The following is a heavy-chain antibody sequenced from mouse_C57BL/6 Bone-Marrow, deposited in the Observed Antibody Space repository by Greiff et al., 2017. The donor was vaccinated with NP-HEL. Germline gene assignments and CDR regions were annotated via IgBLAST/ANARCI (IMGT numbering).Heavy chain of an antibody. CDR3: TRSGSD. CDR2: IDPETGGT. V-gene: IGHV1-15*01. Sequence: LVESGAELVRPGASVTLSCKASGYTFTDYEMHWVKQTPVHGLEWIGAIDPETGGTAYNQKFKGKAILTADKSSSTAYMELRSLTSEDSAVYYCTRSGSDWGQGTTLTVSS. CDR1: GYTFTDYE. J-gene: IGHJ2*01. D-gene: IGHD3-1*01.